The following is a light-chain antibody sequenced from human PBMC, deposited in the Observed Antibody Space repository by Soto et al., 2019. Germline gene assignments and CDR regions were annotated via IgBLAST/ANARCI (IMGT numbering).Light chain of an antibody. CDR2: ANT. Sequence: SVLTQPPSVSGAPGQRVTISCTGSSSNIGAGYDVHWYQQLPGTAPKLLIYANTNRPSGVPDRFSGSKSGTSASLAITGLQAEDEADYYCQSYDSSVVFGGGTKLTVL. J-gene: IGLJ2*01. CDR3: QSYDSSVV. V-gene: IGLV1-40*01. CDR1: SSNIGAGYD.